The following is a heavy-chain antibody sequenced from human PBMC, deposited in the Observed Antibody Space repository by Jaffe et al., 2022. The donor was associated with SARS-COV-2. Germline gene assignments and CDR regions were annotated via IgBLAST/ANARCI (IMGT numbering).Heavy chain of an antibody. CDR1: GFTFSSYS. J-gene: IGHJ4*02. CDR3: ARDPHYDILTGYGGLFDY. CDR2: ISSSSSYI. V-gene: IGHV3-21*01. Sequence: EVQLVESGGGLVKPGGSLRLSCAASGFTFSSYSMNWVRQAPGKGLEWVSSISSSSSYIYYADSVKGRFTISRDNAKNSLYLQMNSLRAEDTAVYYCARDPHYDILTGYGGLFDYWGQGTLVTVSS. D-gene: IGHD3-9*01.